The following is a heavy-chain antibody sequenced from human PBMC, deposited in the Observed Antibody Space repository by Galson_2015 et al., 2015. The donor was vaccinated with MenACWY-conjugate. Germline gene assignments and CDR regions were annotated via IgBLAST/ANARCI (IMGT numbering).Heavy chain of an antibody. CDR3: AHSGVAEFISVAGTDFDY. V-gene: IGHV2-5*02. J-gene: IGHJ4*02. Sequence: PALVKPTQTLTLTCTFSGFSLSTSGVGVGWIRQPPGKALEWLALIYWDDDKRNSPSLKSRLTITKDTSKNQVVLTMTNIDPVDTATYYCAHSGVAEFISVAGTDFDYWGQGTLVTVSS. CDR1: GFSLSTSGVG. D-gene: IGHD6-19*01. CDR2: IYWDDDK.